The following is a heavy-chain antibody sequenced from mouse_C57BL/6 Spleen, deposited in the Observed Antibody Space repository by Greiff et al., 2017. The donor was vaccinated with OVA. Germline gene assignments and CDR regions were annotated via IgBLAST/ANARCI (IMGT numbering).Heavy chain of an antibody. CDR1: GFSLTSYG. V-gene: IGHV2-5*01. D-gene: IGHD1-1*01. CDR2: IWRGGST. J-gene: IGHJ4*01. CDR3: AKKGDYYGSSYAMDY. Sequence: VQLQQSGPGLVQPSQSLSITCTVSGFSLTSYGVHWVRQSPGKGLEWLGVIWRGGSTDYNAAFISRLSITKDNSKSQVFFKMNSLQADDTAIYYCAKKGDYYGSSYAMDYWGQGTSVTVSS.